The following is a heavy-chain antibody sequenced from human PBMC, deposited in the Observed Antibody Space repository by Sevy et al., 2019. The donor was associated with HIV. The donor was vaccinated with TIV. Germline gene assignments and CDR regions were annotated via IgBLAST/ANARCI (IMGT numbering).Heavy chain of an antibody. J-gene: IGHJ6*02. V-gene: IGHV1-2*02. Sequence: ASVKVSCKASGYTFTGYYMHWVRQAPGQGLEWMGWINPNSGGTNYAQKFQGRVTMTRDTSISTAYMELSRLRSDDTAVYYCARELKRGVIVVVIYGMDVWGQWTTVTVSS. CDR3: ARELKRGVIVVVIYGMDV. CDR1: GYTFTGYY. CDR2: INPNSGGT. D-gene: IGHD3-22*01.